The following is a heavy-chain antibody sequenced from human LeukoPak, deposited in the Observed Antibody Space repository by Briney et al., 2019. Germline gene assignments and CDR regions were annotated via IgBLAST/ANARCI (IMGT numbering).Heavy chain of an antibody. CDR1: GGSFSGYY. CDR3: ARGQRLIDY. Sequence: PSETLSLTCAVYGGSFSGYYWSWIRQPPGKGLEWIGEINHSGSTNYNPSLKSRVTISVDTSENQFSLKLSSVTAADTAVYYCARGQRLIDYWGQGTLVTVSS. CDR2: INHSGST. D-gene: IGHD6-19*01. J-gene: IGHJ4*02. V-gene: IGHV4-34*01.